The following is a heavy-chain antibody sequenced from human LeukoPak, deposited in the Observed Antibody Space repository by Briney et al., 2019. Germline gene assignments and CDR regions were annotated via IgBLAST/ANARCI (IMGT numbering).Heavy chain of an antibody. CDR1: GYTLTELS. J-gene: IGHJ5*02. CDR2: FDPEDGET. CDR3: ATDIRNDIVVVPAGNWFDP. V-gene: IGHV1-24*01. Sequence: ASVKVSCKVSGYTLTELSMHWVRQAPGKGLEWMGGFDPEDGETIYAQKFQGRVTMTEDTSTDTAYMELSSLRSEDTAVYYCATDIRNDIVVVPAGNWFDPWGQGTLVTVSS. D-gene: IGHD2-2*01.